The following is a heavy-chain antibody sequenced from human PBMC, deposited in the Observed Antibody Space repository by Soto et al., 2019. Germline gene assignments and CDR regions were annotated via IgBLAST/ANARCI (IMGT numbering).Heavy chain of an antibody. J-gene: IGHJ4*02. Sequence: LSLTCAVSGGSVTSAGYSWSCVRQPPGNGLEWIRYIFHTGSTYYNPPLRSRVSISIARSNNQSSLNLSAVTAADTAFFYCARENRVGKYCFDYWGQGTLVTVSS. CDR2: IFHTGST. D-gene: IGHD3-16*01. V-gene: IGHV4-30-2*01. CDR3: ARENRVGKYCFDY. CDR1: GGSVTSAGYS.